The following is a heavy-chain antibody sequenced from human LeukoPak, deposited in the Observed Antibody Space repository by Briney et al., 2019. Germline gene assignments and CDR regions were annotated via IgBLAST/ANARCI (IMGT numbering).Heavy chain of an antibody. CDR2: ISGSGGST. CDR1: GFTFSSYA. J-gene: IGHJ5*02. CDR3: AKDPSPFIAAAGQNNWFDP. Sequence: GGSLRLSCAASGFTFSSYAMSWVRQAPGKGLEWVSAISGSGGSTYYADSVKGRFTISRDNSKNTLYLQMNSLRAEDTAVYYCAKDPSPFIAAAGQNNWFDPWGQGTLVTVSS. D-gene: IGHD6-13*01. V-gene: IGHV3-23*01.